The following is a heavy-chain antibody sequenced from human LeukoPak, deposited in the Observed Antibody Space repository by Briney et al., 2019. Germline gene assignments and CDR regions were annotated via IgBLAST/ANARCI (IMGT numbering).Heavy chain of an antibody. V-gene: IGHV3-53*04. D-gene: IGHD3-22*01. J-gene: IGHJ4*02. CDR1: GFTVSSNY. CDR2: IYSGGST. Sequence: PGGSLRLSCAASGFTVSSNYMSWVRQAPGKGLEWVSVIYSGGSTYYADSVKGRFTISRHNSKNTLYLQMSSLRAEDTAVYYCARLGTYYYDSSGGSIDYWGQGTLVTVSS. CDR3: ARLGTYYYDSSGGSIDY.